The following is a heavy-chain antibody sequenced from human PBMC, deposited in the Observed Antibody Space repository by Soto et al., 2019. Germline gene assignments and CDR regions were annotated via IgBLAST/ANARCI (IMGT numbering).Heavy chain of an antibody. J-gene: IGHJ5*02. V-gene: IGHV1-69*06. CDR1: GGSLSTNP. CDR2: TGSGTGPG. Sequence: VKVSCKASGGSLSTNPISWVRQAPGQGLEWMGGTGSGTGPGNHAQKFQGRLTVTADKSTSTVYMELTNLSSEDTAFYYCAGDCSDTSCYPALGAWGQGTLVTVSS. CDR3: AGDCSDTSCYPALGA. D-gene: IGHD2-2*01.